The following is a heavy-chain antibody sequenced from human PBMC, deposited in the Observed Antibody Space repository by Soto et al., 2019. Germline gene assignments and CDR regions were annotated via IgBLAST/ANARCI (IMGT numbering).Heavy chain of an antibody. Sequence: QVQLVQSGAEVKKPGASVKVSCKASGYTFTSYDINWVRQATGQGLEWMGWMNPNSGNTGYAQKFQGRVTMTRNTATSTAYMELSSLRSEDTAVYYCARSHDSSGYYRIVAPFYYYYYGMDVWGQGTTVTVSS. J-gene: IGHJ6*02. D-gene: IGHD3-22*01. CDR1: GYTFTSYD. V-gene: IGHV1-8*01. CDR2: MNPNSGNT. CDR3: ARSHDSSGYYRIVAPFYYYYYGMDV.